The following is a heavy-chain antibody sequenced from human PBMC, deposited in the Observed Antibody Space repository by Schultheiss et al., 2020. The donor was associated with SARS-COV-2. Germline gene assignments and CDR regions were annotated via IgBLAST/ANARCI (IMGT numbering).Heavy chain of an antibody. J-gene: IGHJ4*02. CDR1: GFTFSGHA. CDR2: ISGSGGST. CDR3: AKDRHYYYDSSGHDY. V-gene: IGHV3-23*01. D-gene: IGHD3-22*01. Sequence: GGSLRLSCAASGFTFSGHAMTWVRQAPGKGLEWVSGISGSGGSTYYADSVKGRFTISRDNSKNTLYLQMNSLRAEDTAVYYCAKDRHYYYDSSGHDYWGQGTLVTVSS.